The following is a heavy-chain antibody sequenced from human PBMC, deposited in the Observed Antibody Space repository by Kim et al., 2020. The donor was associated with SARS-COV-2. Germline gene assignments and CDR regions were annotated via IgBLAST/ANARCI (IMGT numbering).Heavy chain of an antibody. J-gene: IGHJ6*02. V-gene: IGHV3-30*04. CDR3: ARGPLREYFPGYYYYGMDV. D-gene: IGHD6-6*01. CDR2: ISYDGSNK. Sequence: GGSLRLSCAASGFTFSSYAMHWVRQAPGKGLEWVAVISYDGSNKYYADSVKGRFTISRDNSKNTLYLQMNSLRAEDTAVYYCARGPLREYFPGYYYYGMDVWGQGTTVTVSS. CDR1: GFTFSSYA.